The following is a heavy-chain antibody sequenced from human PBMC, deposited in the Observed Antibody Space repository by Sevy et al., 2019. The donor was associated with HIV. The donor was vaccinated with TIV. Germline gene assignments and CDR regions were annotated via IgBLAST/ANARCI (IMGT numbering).Heavy chain of an antibody. CDR3: ARTPGAYDAFYL. Sequence: GGSLRLSCAASGFTFSSYSMNWVRQAPGTGLEWVSSISGLSNYIYYADSLKGRFTISRDNAKNSLYLQMNSLRAEDTAVYYCARTPGAYDAFYLWGQGTMVTVSS. D-gene: IGHD7-27*01. V-gene: IGHV3-21*01. CDR2: ISGLSNYI. J-gene: IGHJ3*01. CDR1: GFTFSSYS.